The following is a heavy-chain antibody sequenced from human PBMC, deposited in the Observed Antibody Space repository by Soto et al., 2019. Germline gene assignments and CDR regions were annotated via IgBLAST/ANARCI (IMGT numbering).Heavy chain of an antibody. CDR2: IIPIFGTA. CDR1: GGTFSSYA. J-gene: IGHJ6*02. Sequence: ASVKVSCKASGGTFSSYAISWVRQAPGQGLEWMGGIIPIFGTANYAQKFQGRVTITADESTSTAYMELSSLRSEDTAVYYCATSPTQYGCIYHRAYNYCYCGMDVWGQGTTVTVSS. D-gene: IGHD4-17*01. V-gene: IGHV1-69*13. CDR3: ATSPTQYGCIYHRAYNYCYCGMDV.